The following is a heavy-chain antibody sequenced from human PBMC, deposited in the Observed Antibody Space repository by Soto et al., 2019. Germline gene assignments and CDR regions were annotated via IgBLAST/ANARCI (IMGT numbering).Heavy chain of an antibody. Sequence: PGGSLRLSCAASGFTLSSYRMNWVRQAPGKGLEWVSSISSSSSYIYYADAVKGRFTISRDNAKNSLYLQRNSLRAEDTAVYYCARARIAVAGLFDYWGQGNLVTVS. CDR1: GFTLSSYR. J-gene: IGHJ4*02. CDR2: ISSSSSYI. D-gene: IGHD6-19*01. V-gene: IGHV3-21*01. CDR3: ARARIAVAGLFDY.